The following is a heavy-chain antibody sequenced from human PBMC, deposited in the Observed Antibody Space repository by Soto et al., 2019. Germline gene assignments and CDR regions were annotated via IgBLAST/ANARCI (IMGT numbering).Heavy chain of an antibody. D-gene: IGHD2-2*01. V-gene: IGHV3-30*03. CDR1: GFTFSSYG. Sequence: QVQLVESGGGVVQPGRSLRLSCAASGFTFSSYGMHWVRQAPGKGLEWVAVISYDGSNKYYADSVKGRFTISRDNSKNTLYLQMNSLRAEDTAVYYCARDCSSTSCLVYGMDVWGQGTTVTVSS. CDR2: ISYDGSNK. CDR3: ARDCSSTSCLVYGMDV. J-gene: IGHJ6*02.